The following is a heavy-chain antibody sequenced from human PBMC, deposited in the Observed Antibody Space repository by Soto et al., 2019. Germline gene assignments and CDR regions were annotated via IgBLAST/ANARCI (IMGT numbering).Heavy chain of an antibody. CDR2: IYYSGST. Sequence: SETLSLTCTVSGGSISSYYWSWIRQPPGKGLEWIGYIYYSGSTNYNPSLKSRVTISVDTSKNQFSLKLSSVTAADTAVYYCARRSRSGPYYFDYWGQGTLVTVSS. J-gene: IGHJ4*02. CDR1: GGSISSYY. D-gene: IGHD6-19*01. CDR3: ARRSRSGPYYFDY. V-gene: IGHV4-59*08.